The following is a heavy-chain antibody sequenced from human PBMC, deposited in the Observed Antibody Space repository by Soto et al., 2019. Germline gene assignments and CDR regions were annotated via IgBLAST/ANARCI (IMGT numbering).Heavy chain of an antibody. Sequence: HPGGSLRLSCAASGFTFSSYAMHWVRQAPGKGLEWVAVISYDGSNKYYADSVKGRFTISRDNSKNTLYLQMNSLRAEDTAVYYCASGYYPLLDYGMDVWGQGTTVTVSS. D-gene: IGHD3-22*01. CDR1: GFTFSSYA. CDR2: ISYDGSNK. V-gene: IGHV3-30-3*01. J-gene: IGHJ6*02. CDR3: ASGYYPLLDYGMDV.